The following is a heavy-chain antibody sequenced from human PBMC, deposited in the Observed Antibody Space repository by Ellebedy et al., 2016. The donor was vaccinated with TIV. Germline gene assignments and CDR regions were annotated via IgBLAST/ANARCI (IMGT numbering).Heavy chain of an antibody. Sequence: GESLKISXAASGFIFSSYAMHWVRQAPGKGLEWVAVISYDGSNKYYADSVKGRFTISRDNSKNTLFLQMNSLRAEDTAVYYCAKGPTTRYYYMGVWGKGTTVTVSS. D-gene: IGHD1-26*01. CDR2: ISYDGSNK. CDR1: GFIFSSYA. V-gene: IGHV3-30-3*01. CDR3: AKGPTTRYYYMGV. J-gene: IGHJ6*03.